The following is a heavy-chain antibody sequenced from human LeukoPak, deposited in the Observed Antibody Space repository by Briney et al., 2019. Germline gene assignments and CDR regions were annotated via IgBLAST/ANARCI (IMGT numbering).Heavy chain of an antibody. CDR2: INPNSGGT. Sequence: ASVKVSCKASGYTFTGYYMHRVRQAPGQGLERMGWINPNSGGTNYAQKFQGRVTMTRDTSISTAYMELSRLRSDDTAVYYCARMISVVVPAASYRGYYYYMDVWGKGTTVTVSS. CDR1: GYTFTGYY. CDR3: ARMISVVVPAASYRGYYYYMDV. D-gene: IGHD2-2*01. V-gene: IGHV1-2*02. J-gene: IGHJ6*03.